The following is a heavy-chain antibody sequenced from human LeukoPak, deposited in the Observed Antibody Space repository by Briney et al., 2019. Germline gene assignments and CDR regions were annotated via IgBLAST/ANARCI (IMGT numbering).Heavy chain of an antibody. Sequence: SETLSLTCTVSGGSISSYYWSWIRQPPGKGLEWIGYIYTSGSTNYNPSLKSRVTISVDTSKNQFSLKLSSVTAADTAVYYCARHREFEYHYYMDVWGKGTTVTVSS. V-gene: IGHV4-4*09. D-gene: IGHD3-10*01. CDR2: IYTSGST. CDR1: GGSISSYY. J-gene: IGHJ6*03. CDR3: ARHREFEYHYYMDV.